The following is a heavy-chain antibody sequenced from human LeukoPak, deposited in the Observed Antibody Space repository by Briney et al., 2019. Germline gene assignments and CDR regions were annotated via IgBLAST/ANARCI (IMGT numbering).Heavy chain of an antibody. V-gene: IGHV3-23*01. CDR3: AYRTGLDY. Sequence: PGGSLRLSCAASGFTFSNFVMTWVRQAPGKGLEWVSTISADGGSSYYADSMRGRFTISRDNSKSTLYLQMNSLRAEDTAVYYCAYRTGLDYWGQGVLVTVSS. J-gene: IGHJ4*02. D-gene: IGHD1-14*01. CDR1: GFTFSNFV. CDR2: ISADGGSS.